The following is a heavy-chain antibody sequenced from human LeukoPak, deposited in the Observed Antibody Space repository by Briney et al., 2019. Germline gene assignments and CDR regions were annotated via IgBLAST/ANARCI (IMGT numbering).Heavy chain of an antibody. D-gene: IGHD2-8*01. J-gene: IGHJ4*02. V-gene: IGHV3-23*01. CDR2: ISGSGGST. Sequence: GGSLRLSCAASGFTFSSYAMSWVRQAPGKGLEWVSAISGSGGSTYYADSVKGRFTISRDNSKNTLYLQMNSLRAEDTAVYYCAKDRYCTNGVCYPYCFDYWGQGTLVTVSS. CDR1: GFTFSSYA. CDR3: AKDRYCTNGVCYPYCFDY.